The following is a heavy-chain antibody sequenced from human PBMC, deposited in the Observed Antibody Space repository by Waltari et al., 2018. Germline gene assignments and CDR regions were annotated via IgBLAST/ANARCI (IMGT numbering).Heavy chain of an antibody. CDR3: RAARHPFDI. CDR2: MSGSGDTI. D-gene: IGHD6-6*01. CDR1: GFTFSDYY. J-gene: IGHJ3*02. V-gene: IGHV3-11*04. Sequence: QVLLVESGGGLVQPGGSLRLSCPASGFTFSDYYMSWIRQAPGKGLEWVSYMSGSGDTIYYVDSVKGRFTISRDNAKNSLYLQMNSLRAEDTAVYFCRAARHPFDIWGQGTMVTVSS.